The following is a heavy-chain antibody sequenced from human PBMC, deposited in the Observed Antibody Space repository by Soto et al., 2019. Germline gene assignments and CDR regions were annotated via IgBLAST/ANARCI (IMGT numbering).Heavy chain of an antibody. Sequence: EVQLVESGGGVLRPGGSLRLSFAASGFILVDYGMSWARQAPGKGLEGVSGVNWNGGSTGYADSVKGRFTISRDNAKNFLFLQMNSLRVEDTAFYYCVRGASLNFDYWGQGTLVTVSS. CDR3: VRGASLNFDY. CDR2: VNWNGGST. CDR1: GFILVDYG. V-gene: IGHV3-20*03. J-gene: IGHJ4*02. D-gene: IGHD1-26*01.